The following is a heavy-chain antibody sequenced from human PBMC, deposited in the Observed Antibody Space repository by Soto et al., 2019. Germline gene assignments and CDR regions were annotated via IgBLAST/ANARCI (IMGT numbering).Heavy chain of an antibody. CDR2: IIPIFGTA. Sequence: SVKVSCKASGGTFSSYAISWVRQAPGQGLEWMGGIIPIFGTANCAQKFQGRVTITADESTSTAYMELSSLRSEDTAVYYCARGYNCSGGSCYSGSDYWGQGTLVTVSS. CDR3: ARGYNCSGGSCYSGSDY. V-gene: IGHV1-69*13. D-gene: IGHD2-15*01. CDR1: GGTFSSYA. J-gene: IGHJ4*02.